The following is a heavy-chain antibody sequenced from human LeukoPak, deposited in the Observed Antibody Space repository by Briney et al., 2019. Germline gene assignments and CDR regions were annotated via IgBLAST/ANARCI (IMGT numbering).Heavy chain of an antibody. CDR1: GFTFSSYG. J-gene: IGHJ6*02. CDR3: ARVKYDILTGYKLAYYGMDV. V-gene: IGHV3-33*01. CDR2: IWYDGSNK. D-gene: IGHD3-9*01. Sequence: GGSLRLSCAASGFTFSSYGMHWVRHAPGKGLEWVAVIWYDGSNKYYADSVKGRFTISRDNSKNTLYLQMNSLRAEDTAVYYCARVKYDILTGYKLAYYGMDVWGQGTTVTVSS.